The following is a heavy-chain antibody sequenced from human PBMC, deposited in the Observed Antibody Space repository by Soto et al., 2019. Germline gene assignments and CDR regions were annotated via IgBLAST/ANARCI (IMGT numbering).Heavy chain of an antibody. CDR2: IYYSGST. CDR3: ARAALRVKLIWSGELLKSAGMDV. D-gene: IGHD3-10*01. Sequence: PSETLSLTCTVSGGSVSSGSYYWSWIRQPPGKGLEWIGYIYYSGSTNYNPSLKSRVTISVDTSKNQFSLKLSSVTAADTAVYYCARAALRVKLIWSGELLKSAGMDVWGQGTTVTVSS. V-gene: IGHV4-61*01. J-gene: IGHJ6*02. CDR1: GGSVSSGSYY.